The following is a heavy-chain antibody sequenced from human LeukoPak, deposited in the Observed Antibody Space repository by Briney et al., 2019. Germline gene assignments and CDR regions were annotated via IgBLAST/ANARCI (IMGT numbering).Heavy chain of an antibody. CDR1: GFTFSTYG. J-gene: IGHJ3*02. CDR2: ISYDGSNK. D-gene: IGHD6-19*01. V-gene: IGHV3-30*18. CDR3: ANLNPYSSDPYDAFDI. Sequence: GGSLRLSCAASGFTFSTYGMHWVRQAPGKGLEWVAVISYDGSNKYYADSVKGRFTISRDNSKNTLYLQMNSLRAEDTAVYYCANLNPYSSDPYDAFDIWGQGTMVTVSS.